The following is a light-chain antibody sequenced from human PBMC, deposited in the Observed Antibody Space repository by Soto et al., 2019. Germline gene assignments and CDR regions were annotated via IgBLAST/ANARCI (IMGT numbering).Light chain of an antibody. V-gene: IGKV1-39*01. CDR1: ESISRH. CDR3: QPSYSTLSIS. Sequence: DIQMTQSPSSLSASVGDRVTITCRASESISRHLNWYQQKRGKAPNLLIYAASTLQNGVPSRFSGSGSGTDFTLTISSLQPEDFATYYCQPSYSTLSISFGQGTRLEIK. CDR2: AAS. J-gene: IGKJ5*01.